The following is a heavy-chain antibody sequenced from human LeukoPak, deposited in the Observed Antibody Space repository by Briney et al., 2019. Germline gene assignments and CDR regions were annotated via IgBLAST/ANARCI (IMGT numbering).Heavy chain of an antibody. Sequence: GGSLRLSCAASGFTFNYVWMSWVRQVPGKGLEWVGRIKSKTDGGTADYAAPVKGRFTISRDDSKNTLYLQMNSLKIEDTAVYYCRSGIDYWGQGTLVTVSS. CDR2: IKSKTDGGTA. CDR1: GFTFNYVW. V-gene: IGHV3-15*01. CDR3: RSGIDY. J-gene: IGHJ4*02.